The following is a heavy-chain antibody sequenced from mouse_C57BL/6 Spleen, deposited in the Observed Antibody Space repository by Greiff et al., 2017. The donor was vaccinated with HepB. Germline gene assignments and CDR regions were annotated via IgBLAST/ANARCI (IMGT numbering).Heavy chain of an antibody. CDR3: ARPGVYYGYTWFAY. D-gene: IGHD2-2*01. V-gene: IGHV5-17*01. Sequence: EVKVVESGGGLVKPGGSLKLSCAASGFTFSDYGMHWVRQAPEKGLEWVAYISSGSSTIYYADTVKGRFTISRDNAKNTLFLQMTSLRSEDTAMYYCARPGVYYGYTWFAYWGQGTLVTVSA. CDR1: GFTFSDYG. J-gene: IGHJ3*01. CDR2: ISSGSSTI.